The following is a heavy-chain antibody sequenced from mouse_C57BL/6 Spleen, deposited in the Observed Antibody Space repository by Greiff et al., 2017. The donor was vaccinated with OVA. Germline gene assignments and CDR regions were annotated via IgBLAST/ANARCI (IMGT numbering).Heavy chain of an antibody. Sequence: VQLQQSGAELVKPGASVKISCKASGYAFSSYWMNWVKQRPGKGLEWIGQIYPGDGDTNYNGKFKGKATLTAEKSSSTAYMQLSSLTSEDSAVYFCARSRRGYAMDYWGQGTSVTVSS. CDR2: IYPGDGDT. V-gene: IGHV1-80*01. CDR1: GYAFSSYW. J-gene: IGHJ4*01. CDR3: ARSRRGYAMDY.